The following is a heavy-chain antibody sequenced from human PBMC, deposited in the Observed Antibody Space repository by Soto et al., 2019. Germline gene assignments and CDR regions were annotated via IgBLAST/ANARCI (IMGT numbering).Heavy chain of an antibody. CDR3: VSRLLSGYCSGGTCNKGFGP. Sequence: PSETLSLTCTVWGGSISSSSYYGAWIREPPXKGLEWVGSIYYSGSSYYNPSLKSRLTISVDTSKNQVSLKLSSVTAADTAVYYCVSRLLSGYCSGGTCNKGFGPWGQGTLAPAPQ. V-gene: IGHV4-39*01. CDR1: GGSISSSSYY. CDR2: IYYSGSS. J-gene: IGHJ5*02. D-gene: IGHD2-15*01.